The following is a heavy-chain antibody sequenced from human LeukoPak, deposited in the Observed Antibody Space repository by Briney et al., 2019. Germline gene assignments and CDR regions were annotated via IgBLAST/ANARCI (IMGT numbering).Heavy chain of an antibody. CDR2: INPDSGGT. J-gene: IGHJ4*02. V-gene: IGHV1-2*02. Sequence: GASVKVSCKASGYTFTGYYMHWVRRAPGQGLEWMGWINPDSGGTNYAQKFQGRVTMTRDTSISTAYMQLSRLSSDDTAVYYCARVDDRGHYYDSSGPRKLFDYWGQGTLVTVSS. D-gene: IGHD3-22*01. CDR3: ARVDDRGHYYDSSGPRKLFDY. CDR1: GYTFTGYY.